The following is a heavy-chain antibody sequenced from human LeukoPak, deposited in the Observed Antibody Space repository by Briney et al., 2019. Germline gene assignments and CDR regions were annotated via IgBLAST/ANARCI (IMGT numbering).Heavy chain of an antibody. CDR1: GFTFSSYW. V-gene: IGHV3-7*04. J-gene: IGHJ4*02. CDR2: IKQDGSEK. Sequence: GGSLRLSCAASGFTFSSYWMSWVRQAPGKGLEWVANIKQDGSEKYYVDSVKGRFTISRDNAKNSLYLQMNSLRAEDTAVYYCARGRIVGATRGDYFDYWGQGTLVTVSS. CDR3: ARGRIVGATRGDYFDY. D-gene: IGHD1-26*01.